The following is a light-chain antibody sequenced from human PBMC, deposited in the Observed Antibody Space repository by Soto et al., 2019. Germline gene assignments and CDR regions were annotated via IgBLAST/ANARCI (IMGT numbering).Light chain of an antibody. CDR3: SSYTSNSTLYV. Sequence: QSVLTQPASVSGSPGQSIAISCTGTSSDVGGYNYVSWYQHHPGKAPKLMIYGVSNRPSGVSNRFSGSKSGNTASLTISGLQAEDEADYYCSSYTSNSTLYVFGTGTKVTVL. CDR1: SSDVGGYNY. J-gene: IGLJ1*01. V-gene: IGLV2-14*03. CDR2: GVS.